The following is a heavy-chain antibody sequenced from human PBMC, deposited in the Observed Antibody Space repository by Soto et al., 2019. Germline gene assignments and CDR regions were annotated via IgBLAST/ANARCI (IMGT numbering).Heavy chain of an antibody. CDR2: ISAYNGNT. V-gene: IGHV1-18*01. D-gene: IGHD4-17*01. Sequence: ASVKVSCKASGYTFTSYGISWVRQAPGQGLEWMGWISAYNGNTNYAQKLQGRVTMTTDTSTSTAYMELRSLRSDDTAVYYCARDAMTTVIPYYYYYGMDVWGQGTKVTVSS. CDR3: ARDAMTTVIPYYYYYGMDV. CDR1: GYTFTSYG. J-gene: IGHJ6*02.